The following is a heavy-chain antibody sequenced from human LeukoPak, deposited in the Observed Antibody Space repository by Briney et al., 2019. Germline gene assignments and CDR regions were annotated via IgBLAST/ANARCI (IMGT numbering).Heavy chain of an antibody. Sequence: GGSLRLSCAASGFNFGSYSMTWVRQAPGKGLEWVSALSDSGGSTFYADSVTGRFTICRDNSKNTLYLQINRLRAEDTAVYYCAKGGAVSSKSITMIRGTRRYYYYMDVWGKGTTVTISS. D-gene: IGHD3-10*01. V-gene: IGHV3-23*01. CDR1: GFNFGSYS. J-gene: IGHJ6*03. CDR3: AKGGAVSSKSITMIRGTRRYYYYMDV. CDR2: LSDSGGST.